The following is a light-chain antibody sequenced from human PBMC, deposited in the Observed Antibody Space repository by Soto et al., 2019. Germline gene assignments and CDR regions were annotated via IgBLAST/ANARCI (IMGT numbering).Light chain of an antibody. CDR2: GAS. Sequence: EIVMTQSPATLSVSPGERATLSCRASQSVSSNLAWYQQTPGQAPRLLIYGASTRATGIPARFSGSGSGTEFTLTISSLQSEDFAVYYCQQYNNWPVMYTFGQGTKLEIK. J-gene: IGKJ2*01. CDR1: QSVSSN. V-gene: IGKV3-15*01. CDR3: QQYNNWPVMYT.